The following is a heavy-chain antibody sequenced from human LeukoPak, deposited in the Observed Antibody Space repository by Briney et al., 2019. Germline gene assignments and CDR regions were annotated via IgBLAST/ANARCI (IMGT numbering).Heavy chain of an antibody. J-gene: IGHJ5*02. CDR2: IYYSGGT. CDR1: GDSISSYY. V-gene: IGHV4-59*12. CDR3: ANSLGYCSGGSCYSEYNYLDP. Sequence: PSETLSLTCTVSGDSISSYYWSWIRQPPGKGLEWIGYIYYSGGTDYNPSLKSRVTISVDTSKNQFSLKVSSVTAADTAVYYCANSLGYCSGGSCYSEYNYLDPWGQGTLVTVSS. D-gene: IGHD2-15*01.